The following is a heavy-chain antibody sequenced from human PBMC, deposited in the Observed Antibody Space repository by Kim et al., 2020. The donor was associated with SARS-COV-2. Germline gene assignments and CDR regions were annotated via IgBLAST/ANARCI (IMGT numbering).Heavy chain of an antibody. CDR1: GYTFSRNY. CDR3: ARKGVAGSFDY. CDR2: INPGDGTT. J-gene: IGHJ4*02. D-gene: IGHD6-19*01. V-gene: IGHV1-46*01. Sequence: ASVKVSCKASGYTFSRNYIQWVRQAPGQGLEWMGIINPGDGTTSSAQKFQGRVTMTRDTSTSTVYMELSSLRSEDTAMYYCARKGVAGSFDYWGQGTLVTVSS.